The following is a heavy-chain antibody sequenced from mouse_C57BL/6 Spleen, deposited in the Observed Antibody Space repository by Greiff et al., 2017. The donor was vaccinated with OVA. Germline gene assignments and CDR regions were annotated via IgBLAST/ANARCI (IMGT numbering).Heavy chain of an antibody. CDR3: ARSLYSNYGGGYAMDD. Sequence: QVTLKVSGPGILQSSQTLSLTCSFSGFSLSTSGMGVSWIRQPSGKGLEWLAHIYWDDDKRYNPSLKSRLTISKDTSRNQVFLKITSVDTADTATYYCARSLYSNYGGGYAMDDWGQGTSVTVSS. J-gene: IGHJ4*01. CDR1: GFSLSTSGMG. D-gene: IGHD2-5*01. V-gene: IGHV8-12*01. CDR2: IYWDDDK.